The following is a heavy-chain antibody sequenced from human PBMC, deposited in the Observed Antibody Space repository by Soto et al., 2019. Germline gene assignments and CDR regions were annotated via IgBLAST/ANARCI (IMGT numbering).Heavy chain of an antibody. J-gene: IGHJ6*02. V-gene: IGHV2-5*02. CDR2: IYWDDDK. CDR3: AYSRCGGDCLQSYSSHYYYGMDV. Sequence: QITLKESGPTLVKPTQTLTLTCTFSGFSLNTGGLGVGWIRQPPGKALEWLALIYWDDDKRYSPSLKSRLTITKDTSKNQVVLTMTNMDPVDTATYYCAYSRCGGDCLQSYSSHYYYGMDVWGQGTTVTVSS. CDR1: GFSLNTGGLG. D-gene: IGHD2-21*02.